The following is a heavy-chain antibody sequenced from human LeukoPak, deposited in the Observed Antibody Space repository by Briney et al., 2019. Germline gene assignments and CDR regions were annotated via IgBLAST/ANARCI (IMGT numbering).Heavy chain of an antibody. Sequence: NSSETLSLTYTVSGGSISSYYWSWIRQPAGKGLEWIGRIYTNESTNYNPSLKSRVTMSVDTSKNQFSLRLSSVTAADTAVYYCARDDYNWFHPWGQGTLVTVSS. V-gene: IGHV4-4*07. CDR3: ARDDYNWFHP. D-gene: IGHD2-21*02. CDR1: GGSISSYY. CDR2: IYTNEST. J-gene: IGHJ5*02.